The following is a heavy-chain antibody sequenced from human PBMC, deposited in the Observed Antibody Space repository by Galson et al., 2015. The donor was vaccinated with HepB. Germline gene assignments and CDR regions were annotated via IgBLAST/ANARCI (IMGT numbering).Heavy chain of an antibody. CDR2: IYRGGST. V-gene: IGHV3-53*01. J-gene: IGHJ6*03. Sequence: SLRLSCAASGFTVSSNYMSWFRQAPGKGLEWVSVIYRGGSTYYADSVKGRFTISRDNSKNTLYLQMSSLRAEDTAVYYCARKYYYDSSGPYYYYMDVWGKGTTVTVSS. CDR1: GFTVSSNY. D-gene: IGHD3-22*01. CDR3: ARKYYYDSSGPYYYYMDV.